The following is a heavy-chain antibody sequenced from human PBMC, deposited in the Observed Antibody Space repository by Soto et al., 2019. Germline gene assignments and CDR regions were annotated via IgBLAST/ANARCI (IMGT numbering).Heavy chain of an antibody. Sequence: SETLSLTCTVSGGSISSGGYYWSWIRQHPGKGLEWIGYIYYSGSTYYNPSLKSRVTISVDTSKNQFSLKLSSVTAADTAVYYCAREGEYSSSKYYYYGMDVWGQGTTVTVAS. CDR1: GGSISSGGYY. CDR2: IYYSGST. V-gene: IGHV4-31*03. D-gene: IGHD6-6*01. J-gene: IGHJ6*02. CDR3: AREGEYSSSKYYYYGMDV.